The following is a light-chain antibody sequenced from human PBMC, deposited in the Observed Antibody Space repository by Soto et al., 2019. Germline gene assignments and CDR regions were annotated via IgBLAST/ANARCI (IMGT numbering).Light chain of an antibody. CDR2: GAS. V-gene: IGKV1D-12*01. CDR3: QQADSFPLT. J-gene: IGKJ4*01. CDR1: QDTSTL. Sequence: DIQMTQSPSSVSASIGDTVTITCRASQDTSTLLAWYQQKPGKAPKLLIYGASTLESGVPSRFSGRGSGTDFTLTISSLQPEDFATYLCQQADSFPLTFGGGTKVEIK.